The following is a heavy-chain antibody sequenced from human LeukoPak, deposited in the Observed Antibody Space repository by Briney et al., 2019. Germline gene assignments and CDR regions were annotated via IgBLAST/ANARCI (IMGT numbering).Heavy chain of an antibody. Sequence: GGSLRLSCAASGITVSTNYLSWVRQAPAKGLEWVSVLYSRGNTKYADSVRGRFTISRDSLKNTLYLQMNSLRAEDTAVYYCARPGSASGYWVHWGQGTLVTVSS. J-gene: IGHJ4*02. CDR3: ARPGSASGYWVH. V-gene: IGHV3-53*01. CDR1: GITVSTNY. D-gene: IGHD3-3*01. CDR2: LYSRGNT.